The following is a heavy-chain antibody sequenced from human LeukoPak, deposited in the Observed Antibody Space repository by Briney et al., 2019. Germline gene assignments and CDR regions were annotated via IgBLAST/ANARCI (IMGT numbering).Heavy chain of an antibody. J-gene: IGHJ5*02. CDR3: ARLRGSSWYWFDP. CDR1: GVSISSYY. V-gene: IGHV4-4*09. Sequence: PSETLSLTRTVSGVSISSYYWRWIRQPPGKGLEWIGYIYTSGSTKYNSPLQRRLTLSVVTSKNQFSLNLSSVTAADTAVYYCARLRGSSWYWFDPWGQGSLVTVSS. D-gene: IGHD6-13*01. CDR2: IYTSGST.